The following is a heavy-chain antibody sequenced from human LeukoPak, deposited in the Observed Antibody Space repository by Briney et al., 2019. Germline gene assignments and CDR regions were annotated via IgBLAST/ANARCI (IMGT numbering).Heavy chain of an antibody. CDR2: IYSSANT. CDR3: ASSIVATITSFDY. J-gene: IGHJ4*02. D-gene: IGHD5-12*01. Sequence: SETLSLTCTVASGSISPYYWSWIRQPPGKGLEWIGYIYSSANTNYNPSLKGRVTMSVDTSKNQFSLTLSSVTAADTAVYYCASSIVATITSFDYWGXGTLVTVSS. V-gene: IGHV4-59*08. CDR1: SGSISPYY.